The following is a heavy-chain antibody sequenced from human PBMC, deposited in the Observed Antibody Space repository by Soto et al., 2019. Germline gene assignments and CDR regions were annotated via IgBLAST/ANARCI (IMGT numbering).Heavy chain of an antibody. J-gene: IGHJ5*02. V-gene: IGHV3-30-3*01. Sequence: GGSLRLSCAASGVTFSTYAMHWFRQAPGKGLEWVAVISYDGSNKYYADSVKGRFTISRDNSKNTLYLQMNSLRAEDTAVYYCARQINGPSNLFDPWGQRTLVTVPS. CDR2: ISYDGSNK. D-gene: IGHD2-8*01. CDR1: GVTFSTYA. CDR3: ARQINGPSNLFDP.